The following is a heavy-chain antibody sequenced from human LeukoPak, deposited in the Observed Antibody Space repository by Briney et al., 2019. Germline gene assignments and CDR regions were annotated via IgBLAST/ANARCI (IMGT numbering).Heavy chain of an antibody. V-gene: IGHV4-39*07. CDR2: IFYSGST. D-gene: IGHD4-11*01. Sequence: SETLSLTCTVSGGSISTSNYYWGWIRQPPGKGLEWIGNIFYSGSTYYSPSLKSRVTISVDTSKNQFSLKLSSVTAADTAVYYCARGGSNYFPFDYWGQGTLVTVSS. J-gene: IGHJ4*02. CDR1: GGSISTSNYY. CDR3: ARGGSNYFPFDY.